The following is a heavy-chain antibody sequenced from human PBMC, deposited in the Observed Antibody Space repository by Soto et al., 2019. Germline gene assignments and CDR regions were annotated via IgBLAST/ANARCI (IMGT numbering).Heavy chain of an antibody. CDR1: GFTFSSYG. V-gene: IGHV3-30*18. Sequence: QVQLMESGGSVLQPGRSLRLSCAASGFTFSSYGMHWVRQAPGKGLEWVTIISNDGSIQYYGDSVKGRFTVSRDNSKNTLFLEMNSLTAEDTATYYCAKDRRDSSGTCSRCFGMDVWCQGTTVTVSS. CDR3: AKDRRDSSGTCSRCFGMDV. CDR2: ISNDGSIQ. J-gene: IGHJ6*02. D-gene: IGHD3-22*01.